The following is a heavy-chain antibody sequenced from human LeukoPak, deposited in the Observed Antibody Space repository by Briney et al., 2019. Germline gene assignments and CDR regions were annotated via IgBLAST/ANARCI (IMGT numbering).Heavy chain of an antibody. Sequence: TGGSLRLSYAASGFTFSSYWMNWARQAPGKGLEWVASINHNGNVNYYVDSVKGRFTIPRDNAKNSLYLQMSNLRAEDTAVYFCARGGGLDVWGQGATVTVSS. CDR1: GFTFSSYW. J-gene: IGHJ6*02. V-gene: IGHV3-7*03. D-gene: IGHD3-16*01. CDR3: ARGGGLDV. CDR2: INHNGNVN.